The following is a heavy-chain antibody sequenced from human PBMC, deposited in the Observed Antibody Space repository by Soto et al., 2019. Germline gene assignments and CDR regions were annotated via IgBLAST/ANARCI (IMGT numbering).Heavy chain of an antibody. CDR1: GFTFSGYS. J-gene: IGHJ4*02. V-gene: IGHV3-64*01. CDR2: INTNGVNT. CDR3: ARGRVEDSSGWATYFDY. D-gene: IGHD6-19*01. Sequence: GGSLRLCCAASGFTFSGYSMFWVRQAPGKGLEYVSAINTNGVNTFYAKSVKGRFTISRDNSKNTMYLQMGSLRAEDMAVYYCARGRVEDSSGWATYFDYWGQGTLVTVSS.